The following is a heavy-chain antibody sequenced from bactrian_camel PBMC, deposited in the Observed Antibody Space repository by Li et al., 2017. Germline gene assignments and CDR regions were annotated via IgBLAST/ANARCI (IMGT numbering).Heavy chain of an antibody. CDR1: GFTFSGYW. D-gene: IGHD1*01. V-gene: IGHV3S25*01. Sequence: QVQLVESGGGMAEAGGSLSLSCAASGFTFSGYWMYWVRQGAGKGLEWVSTISSTGSTVYYTASVKGRFTVSRDNDKSTMYVQMSNLKPEDTAVYYCVSSPDFGWGTLYWGQGTQVTVS. CDR3: VSSPDFGWGTLY. CDR2: ISSTGSTV. J-gene: IGHJ4*01.